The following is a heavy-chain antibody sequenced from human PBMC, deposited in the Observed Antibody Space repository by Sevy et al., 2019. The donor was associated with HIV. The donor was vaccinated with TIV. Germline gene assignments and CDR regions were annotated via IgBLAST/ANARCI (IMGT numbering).Heavy chain of an antibody. CDR2: IYTSGST. Sequence: SETVSLTCTVSGGSISSYYWSWIRQPAGKGLEWIGRIYTSGSTNYNPSLKSRVTMSVDTSKNQFSLKLSSVTAADTAVYYCARGGVVVVAARAGWFDPWGQGTLVTVSS. CDR1: GGSISSYY. J-gene: IGHJ5*02. V-gene: IGHV4-4*07. D-gene: IGHD2-15*01. CDR3: ARGGVVVVAARAGWFDP.